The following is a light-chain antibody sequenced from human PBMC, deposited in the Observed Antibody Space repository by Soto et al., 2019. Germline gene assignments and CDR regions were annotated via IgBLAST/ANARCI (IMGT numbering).Light chain of an antibody. CDR2: GAS. J-gene: IGKJ1*01. CDR3: QQYGSSPRT. V-gene: IGKV3-20*01. Sequence: EIVLTQFPATLSLSPGDGATLCCRASQSVSSTYLIWYQQKPGQAPRLLIYGASSRATGIPDRFSGSGSGTDFTLTISRLEPEDFAVYYCQQYGSSPRTFGQGTKVDIK. CDR1: QSVSSTY.